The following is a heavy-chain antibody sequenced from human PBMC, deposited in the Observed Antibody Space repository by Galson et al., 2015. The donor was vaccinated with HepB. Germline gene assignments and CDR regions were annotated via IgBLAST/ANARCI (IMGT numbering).Heavy chain of an antibody. D-gene: IGHD1-14*01. V-gene: IGHV3-30*04. CDR2: ISYDGSNK. J-gene: IGHJ3*02. CDR3: ARDNRWNAFDI. Sequence: LRLSCAASGFTFSTYAMHWVRQAPGKGLEWVAVISYDGSNKYYADSVKGRFTISRDNSKNTLYLQMNSLRAEDTAIYYCARDNRWNAFDIWGQGTMVTVSS. CDR1: GFTFSTYA.